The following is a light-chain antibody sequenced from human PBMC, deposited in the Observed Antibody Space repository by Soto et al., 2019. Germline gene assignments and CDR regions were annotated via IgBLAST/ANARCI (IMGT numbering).Light chain of an antibody. J-gene: IGLJ1*01. Sequence: QSALTQPASVSGSPGQSITISCTGTSSDVGGYNYASWYQQHPGTAPKLMIYDVTTRPSGVSDRFSGSKSGNTASLTISGLQAEDEADYYCCSYTSSYTRVFGTGTKVTVL. CDR1: SSDVGGYNY. V-gene: IGLV2-14*01. CDR2: DVT. CDR3: CSYTSSYTRV.